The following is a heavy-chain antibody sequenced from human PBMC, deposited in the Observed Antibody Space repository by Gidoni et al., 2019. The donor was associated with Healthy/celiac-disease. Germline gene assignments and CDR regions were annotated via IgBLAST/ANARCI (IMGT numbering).Heavy chain of an antibody. J-gene: IGHJ5*02. CDR2: ISGSGGST. V-gene: IGHV3-23*01. CDR1: GFTFSSYA. Sequence: EVQLLESGGGLVQPGGSLRLSCAASGFTFSSYAMSWVRQAPGKGLEWVSAISGSGGSTYYADSVKGRFTISRDNSKNTLYLQMNSLRAEDTAVYYCAKEGGRIAVAATYNWFDPWGQGTLVTVSS. D-gene: IGHD6-19*01. CDR3: AKEGGRIAVAATYNWFDP.